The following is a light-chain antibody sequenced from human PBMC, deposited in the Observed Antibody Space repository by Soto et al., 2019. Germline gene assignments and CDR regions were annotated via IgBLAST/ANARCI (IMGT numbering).Light chain of an antibody. CDR1: QSVSSY. CDR2: DAS. CDR3: QQRSNWPPIFT. V-gene: IGKV3-11*01. J-gene: IGKJ3*01. Sequence: EIVLTQSPATLSLSPGERATLSCRASQSVSSYLAWYQQKPGQAPRLLIYDASNRATGIPARFSGSGSGTDFTPTISSREPEEFAVYYCQQRSNWPPIFTFGPGTKVDIK.